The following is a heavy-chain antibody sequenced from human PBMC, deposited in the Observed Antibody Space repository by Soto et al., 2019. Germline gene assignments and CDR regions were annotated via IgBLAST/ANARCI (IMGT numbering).Heavy chain of an antibody. CDR1: GGSISSGDYY. CDR3: RGSRGYFYYYYGMDV. J-gene: IGHJ6*02. CDR2: IYYSGST. D-gene: IGHD3-22*01. V-gene: IGHV4-30-4*01. Sequence: SETLSLTCTVSGGSISSGDYYWSWIRQPPGKGLEWIGYIYYSGSTYYNPSLKSRVTISVDTSKNQFSLKLSSVTAADTAVYYCRGSRGYFYYYYGMDVWGQGTTVTVSS.